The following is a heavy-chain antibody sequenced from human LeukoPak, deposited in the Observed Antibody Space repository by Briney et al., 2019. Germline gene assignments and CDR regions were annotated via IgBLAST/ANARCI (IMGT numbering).Heavy chain of an antibody. CDR2: INAGNGNT. V-gene: IGHV1-3*01. CDR1: GYTFTSYA. J-gene: IGHJ4*02. CDR3: ARDLAPYYYDSSGYSFAY. D-gene: IGHD3-22*01. Sequence: ASVKVSCKASGYTFTSYAMHWVRQAPGQRLEWMGWINAGNGNTKYPQKFQGRVTITRDTSASTAYMELSSLRSEDTAVYYCARDLAPYYYDSSGYSFAYWGQGTLVTVSS.